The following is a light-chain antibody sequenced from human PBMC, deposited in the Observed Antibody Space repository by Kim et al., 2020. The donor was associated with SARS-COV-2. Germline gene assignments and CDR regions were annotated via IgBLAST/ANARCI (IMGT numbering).Light chain of an antibody. J-gene: IGKJ5*01. V-gene: IGKV1-9*01. CDR1: NDISSW. CDR2: AAT. Sequence: AYVGDRFTITCRDSNDISSWLAWYQQNPGKAPKRLIYAATNLQSGVPSRLSGSVSETEYTLAISSLQPEDCATYFSQQHKTYAITFGQVT. CDR3: QQHKTYAIT.